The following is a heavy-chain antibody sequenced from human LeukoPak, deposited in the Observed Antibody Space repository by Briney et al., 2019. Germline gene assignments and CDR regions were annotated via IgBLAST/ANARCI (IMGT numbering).Heavy chain of an antibody. Sequence: GGSLRLSCAASGFSFSTYWMAWVRQAPGKGLEWVANIKQDGGEKYYVDSVKGRFTISRDNAKNSLYLQMDSLRAEDTAVYYYARDPYSGSYGNYYYYFMDVWGKGTTATVSS. V-gene: IGHV3-7*01. CDR1: GFSFSTYW. J-gene: IGHJ6*03. CDR3: ARDPYSGSYGNYYYYFMDV. D-gene: IGHD1-26*01. CDR2: IKQDGGEK.